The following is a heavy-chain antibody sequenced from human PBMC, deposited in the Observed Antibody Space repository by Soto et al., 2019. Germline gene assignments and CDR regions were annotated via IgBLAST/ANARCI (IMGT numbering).Heavy chain of an antibody. CDR3: ATYTVGEGARGY. J-gene: IGHJ4*02. V-gene: IGHV4-4*09. CDR2: LQSDST. Sequence: QVQLQESGPGLVKPSETLSLTCTVSGGSMRGQHWSWIRLPPGKGLEWIGLQSDSTNYNPSLKSRITISSDTSKNQFSLKLSSVTAADTAVYYFATYTVGEGARGYWGQGTLVTVSS. D-gene: IGHD5-18*01. CDR1: GGSMRGQH.